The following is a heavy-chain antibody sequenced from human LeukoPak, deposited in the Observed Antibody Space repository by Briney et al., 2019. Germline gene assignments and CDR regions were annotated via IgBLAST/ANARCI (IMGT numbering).Heavy chain of an antibody. J-gene: IGHJ4*02. V-gene: IGHV3-15*01. CDR3: TTESKLDGQFYY. CDR1: GFSFDNAW. Sequence: GGSLRLACAASGFSFDNAWMNWARQAPGKGLEWVGRIKRKTDGGTTDYATPVKGRFTISRDDSKNTLYLQMNSLKTEDTAMYYCTTESKLDGQFYYWGQGTLVTVSS. D-gene: IGHD5-24*01. CDR2: IKRKTDGGTT.